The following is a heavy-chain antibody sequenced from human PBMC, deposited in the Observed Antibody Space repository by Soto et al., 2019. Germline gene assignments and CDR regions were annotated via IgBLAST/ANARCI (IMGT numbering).Heavy chain of an antibody. J-gene: IGHJ6*02. CDR2: INHSGST. Sequence: SGTLSLTFAVYGGSFSGYSSSWIRPHPGKGLKWIVEINHSGSTNDNSSLKSRVTISVDTSKNQFSLKLSSVTAADTAVYYCARGGYSSSSPPPGRYYYYGMDVWGQGTTVTVSS. D-gene: IGHD6-6*01. V-gene: IGHV4-34*01. CDR1: GGSFSGYS. CDR3: ARGGYSSSSPPPGRYYYYGMDV.